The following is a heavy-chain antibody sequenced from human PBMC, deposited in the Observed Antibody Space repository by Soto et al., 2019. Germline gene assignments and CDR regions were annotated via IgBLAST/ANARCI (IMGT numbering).Heavy chain of an antibody. CDR1: GGSISSYY. Sequence: QVQLQESGPGLVKPSETLSLTCTVSGGSISSYYWSWIRQPPGKGLEWIGYIYYSGSTNYNPSLKSRVTISVDTSKNQFSLKLSSVTAADTGVYYCAGDVDTAMVTIYYYGMDVWGQGTTVTVSS. CDR2: IYYSGST. D-gene: IGHD5-18*01. J-gene: IGHJ6*02. V-gene: IGHV4-59*01. CDR3: AGDVDTAMVTIYYYGMDV.